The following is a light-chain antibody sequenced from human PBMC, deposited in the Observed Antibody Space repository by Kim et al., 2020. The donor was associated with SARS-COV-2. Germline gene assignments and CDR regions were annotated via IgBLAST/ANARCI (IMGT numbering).Light chain of an antibody. V-gene: IGLV8-61*01. Sequence: GVTVTLPCGLRSGSVSTGHYPSWSQQKTGQVPRTLIYSTDTRSSGVPRRFSGAIVGNKAALTITGAQADDESDYYCMLYMGNGISVFGGGTQLTVL. CDR2: STD. CDR3: MLYMGNGISV. CDR1: SGSVSTGHY. J-gene: IGLJ3*02.